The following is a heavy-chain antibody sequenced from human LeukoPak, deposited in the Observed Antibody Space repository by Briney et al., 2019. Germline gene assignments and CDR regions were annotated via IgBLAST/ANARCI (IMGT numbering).Heavy chain of an antibody. CDR1: GDTFSSYA. CDR2: IIPIFGTA. D-gene: IGHD3-9*01. CDR3: ARVWHGYEILTGPSPIDY. J-gene: IGHJ4*02. Sequence: GASVKVSCKASGDTFSSYAISWVRQAPGQGLEWMGGIIPIFGTANYAQKFQGRVTITADESTSTAYMELSSLRSEDTAVYYCARVWHGYEILTGPSPIDYWGQGTLVTVSS. V-gene: IGHV1-69*13.